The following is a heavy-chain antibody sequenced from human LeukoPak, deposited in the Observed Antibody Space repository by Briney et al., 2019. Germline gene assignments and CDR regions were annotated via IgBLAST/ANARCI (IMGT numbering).Heavy chain of an antibody. J-gene: IGHJ4*02. V-gene: IGHV4-39*01. CDR1: GGSISSSSAY. CDR2: IYYSKNT. CDR3: VSPRGFSYGYFDY. D-gene: IGHD5-18*01. Sequence: SETLSLTCTVSGGSISSSSAYWGWIRQPPGKGLEWIGSIYYSKNTYYNPSLKSRVTISADTSKNQFSLTLGSASATDTAVYYCVSPRGFSYGYFDYWGQGTLVTVSS.